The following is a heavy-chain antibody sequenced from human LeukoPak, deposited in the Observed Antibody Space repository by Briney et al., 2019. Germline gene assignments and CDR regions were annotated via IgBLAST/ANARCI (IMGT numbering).Heavy chain of an antibody. CDR2: IYYSGST. D-gene: IGHD6-19*01. V-gene: IGHV4-59*12. CDR1: GGSISSYY. CDR3: ARDGPVTGPYCFDY. J-gene: IGHJ4*02. Sequence: PSETLSLTCTVSGGSISSYYWSWIRQPPGKGLEWIGYIYYSGSTYYNPSLKSRVTISVDTSKNQFSLKLSSVTAADTAVYYCARDGPVTGPYCFDYWGQGTLVTVSS.